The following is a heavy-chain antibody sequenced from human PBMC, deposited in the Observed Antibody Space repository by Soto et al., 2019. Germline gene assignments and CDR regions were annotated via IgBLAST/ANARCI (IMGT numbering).Heavy chain of an antibody. CDR2: ISGRGGST. CDR1: GFTFSSYA. Sequence: EVQLLESGVGLVQPGGSLRLSCAASGFTFSSYAMSWVRQAPGKGLEWVSAISGRGGSTYYAASVKGRFTISRDNSKNALDLRMNSLRAEDTAVYYCVKDIVVVVAANDVSWGHGTPVTVSS. V-gene: IGHV3-23*01. J-gene: IGHJ5*01. CDR3: VKDIVVVVAANDVS. D-gene: IGHD2-15*01.